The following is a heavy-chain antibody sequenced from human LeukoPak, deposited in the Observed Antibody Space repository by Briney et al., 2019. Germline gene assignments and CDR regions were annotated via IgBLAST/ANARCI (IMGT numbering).Heavy chain of an antibody. D-gene: IGHD1-26*01. CDR1: GYTLTELS. V-gene: IGHV1-24*01. CDR2: FDPEDGET. CDR3: ATHTANRVGATLDP. J-gene: IGHJ5*02. Sequence: DSVEVSCKVSGYTLTELSMHWVRQAPGKGLEWMGGFDPEDGETIYAQKFQGRVTMTEDTSTDTAYMELSSLRSEDTAVYYCATHTANRVGATLDPWGQGTLVTVSS.